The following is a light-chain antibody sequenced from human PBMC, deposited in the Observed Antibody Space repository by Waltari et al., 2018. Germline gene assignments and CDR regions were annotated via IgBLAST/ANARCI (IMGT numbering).Light chain of an antibody. J-gene: IGKJ2*03. V-gene: IGKV3D-15*01. CDR1: QSVSGS. Sequence: EIVMTQSPATLSLSPGERATLSCRASQSVSGSLAWYQQKPGQATRLLIYGASSRATGIPDSFSGRGSGTEFTLTISSLEPEDVAVYYCQKNDNWPHSFGQGTNWRSN. CDR2: GAS. CDR3: QKNDNWPHS.